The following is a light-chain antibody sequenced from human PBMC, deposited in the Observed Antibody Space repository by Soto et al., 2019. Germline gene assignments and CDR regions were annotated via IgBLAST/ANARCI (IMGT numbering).Light chain of an antibody. J-gene: IGKJ5*01. V-gene: IGKV3-20*01. CDR1: QAVRNSY. CDR2: AAS. CDR3: QQYGNSPIT. Sequence: ETVLSQSPGALSLSPGERATLSCRASQAVRNSYVAWYQHRPGQAPRVLIHAASRRDTGIPDRFSGTGFGTEFTLTITRLDPDDSAVYYCQQYGNSPITFGQGTLLEI.